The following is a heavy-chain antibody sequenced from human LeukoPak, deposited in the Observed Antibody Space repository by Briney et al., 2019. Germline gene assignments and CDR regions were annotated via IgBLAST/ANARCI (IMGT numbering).Heavy chain of an antibody. J-gene: IGHJ5*02. CDR3: ATTYHYDYVWGSYPYDWFDP. CDR1: GGTFSSYA. D-gene: IGHD3-16*02. V-gene: IGHV1-69*06. Sequence: ASVKVSCKASGGTFSSYAISWVRQAPGQGLEWMGGIIPIFGTANYAQKFQGRVTITADKSTSTAYMELSSLRSEDTAVYYCATTYHYDYVWGSYPYDWFDPWGQGTLVTVSS. CDR2: IIPIFGTA.